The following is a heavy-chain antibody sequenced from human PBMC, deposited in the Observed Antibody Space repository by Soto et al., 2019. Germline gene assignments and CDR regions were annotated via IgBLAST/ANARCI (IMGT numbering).Heavy chain of an antibody. CDR2: INQSGST. CDR3: ARGIAVAGTSGWFDP. Sequence: ETLSLTCAVYGGSFSGFYWSWIRQPPGKGLEWIGEINQSGSTNYNPSLKSRVTISVDTSKNQFSLKLNSVTAADTAVYYCARGIAVAGTSGWFDPWGQGTLVTVSS. V-gene: IGHV4-34*01. CDR1: GGSFSGFY. J-gene: IGHJ5*02. D-gene: IGHD6-19*01.